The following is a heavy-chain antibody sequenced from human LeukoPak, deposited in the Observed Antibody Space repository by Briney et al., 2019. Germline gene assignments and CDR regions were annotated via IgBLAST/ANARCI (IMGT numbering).Heavy chain of an antibody. CDR2: ISGSGTST. V-gene: IGHV3-23*01. CDR3: AKGYGDSDWFDP. CDR1: GFTLASYP. Sequence: QSGGSLRLSCAASGFTLASYPMSWVRQAPGKGLEWVSHISGSGTSTHYADSVKGRFTISRDNSEDTLYLQMNSLSPDDTALYFCAKGYGDSDWFDPWGQGTLVTVSS. D-gene: IGHD4-17*01. J-gene: IGHJ5*02.